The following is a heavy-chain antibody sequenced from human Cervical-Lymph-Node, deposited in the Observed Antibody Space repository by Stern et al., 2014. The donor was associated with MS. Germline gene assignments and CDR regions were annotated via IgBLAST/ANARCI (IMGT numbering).Heavy chain of an antibody. CDR2: ISSSSRYI. CDR1: GFTFSSYS. D-gene: IGHD6-13*01. Sequence: EVQLVQSGGGLVKPGGSLRLSCAASGFTFSSYSMHWVRQAPGKGLEWVSSISSSSRYIYYSDAETGRFTIPRNNAKNSVYLQMNSLRTEDTAVYSGASHNTYSSSWYVDYWGQGTLVTVSS. J-gene: IGHJ4*02. CDR3: ASHNTYSSSWYVDY. V-gene: IGHV3-21*01.